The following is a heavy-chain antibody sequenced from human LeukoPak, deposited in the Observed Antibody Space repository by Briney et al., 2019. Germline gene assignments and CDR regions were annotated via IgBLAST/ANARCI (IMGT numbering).Heavy chain of an antibody. J-gene: IGHJ4*02. CDR1: GLTVNNAW. CDR2: IKSRTDGGTT. V-gene: IGHV3-15*07. Sequence: PGGSLRLSCAVSGLTVNNAWMNWVRQAPGKGLEWVGRIKSRTDGGTTDYAAPVKGRSTISRDDPKNTLYLQMNSLKTEDTAVYFCATGRSDILTGYSNWGQGTLVTVSS. CDR3: ATGRSDILTGYSN. D-gene: IGHD3-9*01.